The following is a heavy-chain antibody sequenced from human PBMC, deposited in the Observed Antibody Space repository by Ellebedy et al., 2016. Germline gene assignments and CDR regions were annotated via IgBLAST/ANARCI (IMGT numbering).Heavy chain of an antibody. CDR2: SSPDGSM. CDR3: AKDLAMVVPYGMDV. CDR1: GFTVSSSY. Sequence: GESLKISCAASGFTVSSSYVSWVRQAPGKGLEWVSMSSPDGSMHYADYVKGRFTVSRDNSRNTLYLHMKSLRVEDTAVYYCAKDLAMVVPYGMDVWGQGTTVTVSS. J-gene: IGHJ6*02. V-gene: IGHV3-53*01. D-gene: IGHD2-21*01.